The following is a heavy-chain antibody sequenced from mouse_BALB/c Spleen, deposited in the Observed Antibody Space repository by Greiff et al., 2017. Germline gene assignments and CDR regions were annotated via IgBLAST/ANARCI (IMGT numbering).Heavy chain of an antibody. J-gene: IGHJ3*01. Sequence: EVKLVESGPGLVKPSQSLSLTCTVTGYSITSDYAWNWIRQFPGNKLEWMGYISYSGSTSYNPSLKSRISITRDTSKNQFFLQLNSVTTEDTATYYCARQGGPFAYWGQGTLVTVSA. CDR2: ISYSGST. CDR3: ARQGGPFAY. CDR1: GYSITSDYA. V-gene: IGHV3-2*02.